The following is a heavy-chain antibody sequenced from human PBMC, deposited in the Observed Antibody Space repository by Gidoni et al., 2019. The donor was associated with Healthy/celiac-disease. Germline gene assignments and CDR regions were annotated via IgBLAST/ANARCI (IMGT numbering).Heavy chain of an antibody. V-gene: IGHV4-39*07. CDR1: GGSISSSSYY. D-gene: IGHD3-10*01. CDR2: IYYSGST. Sequence: QLQLQESGPGLVKPSETLSLTCTVSGGSISSSSYYWGWIRQPPGKGLEWIGSIYYSGSTYYNPSLKSRVTISVDTSKNQFSLKLSSVTAADTAVYYCASGAPGDYYGSGSYQWARFYYGMDVWGQGTTVTVSS. CDR3: ASGAPGDYYGSGSYQWARFYYGMDV. J-gene: IGHJ6*02.